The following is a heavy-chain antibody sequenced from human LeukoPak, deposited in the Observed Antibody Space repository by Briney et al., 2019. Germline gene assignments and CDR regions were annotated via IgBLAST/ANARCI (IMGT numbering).Heavy chain of an antibody. CDR3: ARDRCSSTSCYNTPNWFDP. V-gene: IGHV3-48*04. J-gene: IGHJ5*02. CDR2: ISTSSSTI. CDR1: GFTFSIYS. D-gene: IGHD2-2*02. Sequence: PGGSLRLSCAASGFTFSIYSMNWVRQAPGKGLEWVSYISTSSSTIYYADSVKGRFTISRDNAKNSVYLQMNSLRSEDTAFYHCARDRCSSTSCYNTPNWFDPWGQGTLVTVSS.